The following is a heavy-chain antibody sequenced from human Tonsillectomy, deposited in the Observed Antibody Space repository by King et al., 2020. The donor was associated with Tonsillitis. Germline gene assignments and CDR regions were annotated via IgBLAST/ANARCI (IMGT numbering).Heavy chain of an antibody. D-gene: IGHD2-15*01. Sequence: QLQESGPGLVKPSQTLSLTCTVSGDSISSDNYYWSWIRQYPGKGLEWIGYILHRGSTYYNPSLTSRVTMSVDTSKNQFSLKLTSVTAADTAVYYCAREVVVWSQGTLVTVSS. CDR2: ILHRGST. V-gene: IGHV4-31*03. CDR1: GDSISSDNYY. J-gene: IGHJ4*02. CDR3: AREVVV.